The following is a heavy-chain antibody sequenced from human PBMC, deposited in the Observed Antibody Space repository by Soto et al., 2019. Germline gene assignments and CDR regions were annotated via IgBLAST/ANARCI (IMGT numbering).Heavy chain of an antibody. CDR1: GGSISSSSYY. D-gene: IGHD2-15*01. CDR3: ARAPPRYCSGGSCYPGRDS. V-gene: IGHV4-39*07. CDR2: INHSGST. Sequence: PSETLSLTCTVSGGSISSSSYYWGWIRQPPGKGLEWIGEINHSGSTNYNPSLKSRVTISVDTSKNQFSLKLSSVTAADTAVYYCARAPPRYCSGGSCYPGRDSGAQGTRVPVPS. J-gene: IGHJ4*02.